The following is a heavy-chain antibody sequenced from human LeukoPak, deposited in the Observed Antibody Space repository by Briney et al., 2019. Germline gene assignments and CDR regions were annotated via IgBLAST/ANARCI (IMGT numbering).Heavy chain of an antibody. Sequence: ASVKVSCKASGYTFTGYYMHWVRQAPGQGLEWMGWINPNSGGTNYAQKFQGRVTMTSDTSISTAYMELSRLRSDDTAVYYCARARGFWSGYDAFDIWGQGTMVTVSS. CDR2: INPNSGGT. D-gene: IGHD3-3*01. J-gene: IGHJ3*02. CDR3: ARARGFWSGYDAFDI. CDR1: GYTFTGYY. V-gene: IGHV1-2*02.